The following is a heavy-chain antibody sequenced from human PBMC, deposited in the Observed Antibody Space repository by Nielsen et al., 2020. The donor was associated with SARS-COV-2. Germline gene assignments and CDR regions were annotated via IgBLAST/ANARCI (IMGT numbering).Heavy chain of an antibody. D-gene: IGHD3-10*01. V-gene: IGHV4-59*13. CDR3: ARLDYYGSGSYLDY. J-gene: IGHJ4*02. Sequence: SETLSLTCTVSGGSISSYYWSWIRQPPGKGLEWIGYIYYSGSTNYNPSLKSRVTISVDTSKNQFSLKLSSVTAADTAVYYRARLDYYGSGSYLDYWGQGTLVTVSS. CDR2: IYYSGST. CDR1: GGSISSYY.